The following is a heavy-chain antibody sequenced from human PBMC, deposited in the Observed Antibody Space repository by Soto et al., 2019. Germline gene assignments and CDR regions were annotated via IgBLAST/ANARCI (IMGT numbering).Heavy chain of an antibody. CDR2: IYYSGST. CDR3: ASHGNYYYYYMDV. V-gene: IGHV4-39*01. Sequence: PLETLSLTCTVSGGSISSSSYYWGWIRQPPGKGLEWIGSIYYSGSTYYNPSLKSRVTISVDTSKNQFSLKLSSVTAAGTAVYYCASHGNYYYYYMDVWGKGTTVTVSS. J-gene: IGHJ6*03. CDR1: GGSISSSSYY.